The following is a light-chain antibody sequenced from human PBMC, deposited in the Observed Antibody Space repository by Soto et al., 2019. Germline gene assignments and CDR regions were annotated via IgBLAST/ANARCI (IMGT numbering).Light chain of an antibody. J-gene: IGKJ5*01. CDR3: QPRGNWPPSIT. V-gene: IGKV3-11*01. CDR1: QSVSSH. Sequence: DIVLTQSPATLSLSPGERATLSCMTSQSVSSHLAWYQQTTGKAPRLLINDASSRATGTPARFSGSGFGTDFTLTISSLEPEDFAVYYCQPRGNWPPSITFGQGTRLEIK. CDR2: DAS.